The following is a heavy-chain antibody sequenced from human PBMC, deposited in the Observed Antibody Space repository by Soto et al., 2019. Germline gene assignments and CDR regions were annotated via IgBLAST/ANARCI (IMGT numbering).Heavy chain of an antibody. Sequence: PGESLKISCKGSGYSFTSYWIGWVRQMPGKGLEWMGIIYPGDSDTRYSPSFQGQVTISADKSISTAYLQWSSLKASDTAMYYCALMVRGVILPSWFDPWGQGTLVTAPQ. CDR3: ALMVRGVILPSWFDP. CDR2: IYPGDSDT. V-gene: IGHV5-51*01. D-gene: IGHD3-10*01. CDR1: GYSFTSYW. J-gene: IGHJ5*02.